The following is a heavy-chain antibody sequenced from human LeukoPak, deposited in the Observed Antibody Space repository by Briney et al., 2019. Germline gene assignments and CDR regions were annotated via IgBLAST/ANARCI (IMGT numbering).Heavy chain of an antibody. J-gene: IGHJ3*02. D-gene: IGHD6-13*01. V-gene: IGHV5-51*01. CDR2: IYPGDSDT. Sequence: GESLKISCKGSGYSFTSYWIDWVRQMPGKGLEWMGIIYPGDSDTRYSPSFQGQVTISADKSISTAYLQWSSLKASDTAMYYCARRAGGIPPSDAFDIWGQGTMVTVSS. CDR1: GYSFTSYW. CDR3: ARRAGGIPPSDAFDI.